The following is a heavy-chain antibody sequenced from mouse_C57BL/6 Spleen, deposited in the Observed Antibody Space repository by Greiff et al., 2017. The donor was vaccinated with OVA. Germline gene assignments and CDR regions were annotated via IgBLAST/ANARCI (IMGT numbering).Heavy chain of an antibody. J-gene: IGHJ4*01. CDR2: ISGGGGNT. CDR1: GFTFSSYT. CDR3: ARHETMITTGGYYYAMDY. Sequence: EVHLVESGGGLVKPGGSLKLSCAASGFTFSSYTMSWVRQTPEKRLEWVATISGGGGNTYYPDSVKGRFTISRDNAKNTLYLQMSSLRSEDTALYYCARHETMITTGGYYYAMDYWGQGTSVTVSS. D-gene: IGHD2-4*01. V-gene: IGHV5-9*01.